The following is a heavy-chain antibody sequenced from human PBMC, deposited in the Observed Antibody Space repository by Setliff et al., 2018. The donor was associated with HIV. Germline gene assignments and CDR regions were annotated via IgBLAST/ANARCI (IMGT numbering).Heavy chain of an antibody. J-gene: IGHJ3*02. CDR1: GYSFTAYQ. Sequence: SVKVSCKTFGYSFTAYQMHWLRQAPGHGLEVMGRISPLSATASYAQKLQGRVTITADKSTNTVYMELSSLRSEDTAVYYCARVREEFGSGQYYPDVFAIWGQGTMVTVSS. CDR2: ISPLSATA. CDR3: ARVREEFGSGQYYPDVFAI. V-gene: IGHV1-69*06. D-gene: IGHD3-10*01.